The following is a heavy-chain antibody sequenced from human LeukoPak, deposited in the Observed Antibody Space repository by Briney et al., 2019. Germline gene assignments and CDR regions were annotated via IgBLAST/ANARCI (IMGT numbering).Heavy chain of an antibody. CDR1: GYTFTGYY. J-gene: IGHJ5*02. CDR2: INPNSGGT. CDR3: ARDRVTDWNPSHWFDP. V-gene: IGHV1-2*02. Sequence: ASVKVSCKASGYTFTGYYMHWVRQAPGQGLEWMGWINPNSGGTNYAQKFQGRVTMTRDTSISTAYMELSRLRSDDTAVYYCARDRVTDWNPSHWFDPWGQGTLVTLSS. D-gene: IGHD1-1*01.